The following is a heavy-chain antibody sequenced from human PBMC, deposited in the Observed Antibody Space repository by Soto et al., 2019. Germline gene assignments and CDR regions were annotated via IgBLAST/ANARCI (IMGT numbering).Heavy chain of an antibody. CDR2: IYYSGST. CDR3: ARVTRITMVRGPIDP. V-gene: IGHV4-30-4*01. Sequence: QVQLQESGPGLVKPSQTLSLTCTVSGGSIRSGDYYWSWIRQPPGKGLEWIGYIYYSGSTYYNPSLKSRVTISVDTSKNPFALNMSSVTAADTAVYDCARVTRITMVRGPIDPWGHGTLVTVSS. D-gene: IGHD3-10*01. CDR1: GGSIRSGDYY. J-gene: IGHJ5*02.